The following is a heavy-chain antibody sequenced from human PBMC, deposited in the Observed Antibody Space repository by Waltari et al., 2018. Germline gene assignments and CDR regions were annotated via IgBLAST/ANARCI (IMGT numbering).Heavy chain of an antibody. CDR1: GFTFSSYW. J-gene: IGHJ3*02. CDR3: ARDLEIILADAFDI. D-gene: IGHD2-8*02. Sequence: EVQLVESGGGLVQPGGSLRLSCAASGFTFSSYWMSWVRQAPGKGLEWVANIKQDGSEKYYVDSVKGRFTISRDNAKNSLYLQMNSLRAKDTAVYYCARDLEIILADAFDIWGQGTMVTVSS. V-gene: IGHV3-7*01. CDR2: IKQDGSEK.